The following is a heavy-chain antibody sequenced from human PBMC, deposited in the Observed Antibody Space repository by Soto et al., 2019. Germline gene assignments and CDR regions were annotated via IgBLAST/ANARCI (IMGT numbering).Heavy chain of an antibody. CDR1: DFSFTSHG. V-gene: IGHV1-18*04. D-gene: IGHD2-21*01. CDR3: AIYHRELFRLDY. J-gene: IGHJ4*02. Sequence: ASVKVSCKVYDFSFTSHGISWVRQAPGQGLEWMGWISLYNGNTNYAQQFQGRVTMTTDTSTSTAYMELRSLRSDDTAMYFCAIYHRELFRLDYSGQGTRCTVSS. CDR2: ISLYNGNT.